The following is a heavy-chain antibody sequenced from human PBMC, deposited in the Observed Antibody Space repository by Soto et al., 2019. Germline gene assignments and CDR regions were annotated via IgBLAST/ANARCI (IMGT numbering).Heavy chain of an antibody. CDR2: IYHSGST. V-gene: IGHV4-30-2*01. CDR3: ATVYGGNAFDI. Sequence: QLPLQESGSGLVKPSQTLSLTCAVSGGSISSGGYSWSWLRQPPGKGLEWIGYIYHSGSTYYNPALKSRVTISVDRSKNQCSLKLSTVTAADTAVYYCATVYGGNAFDIWGQGTMVTVAS. D-gene: IGHD4-17*01. CDR1: GGSISSGGYS. J-gene: IGHJ3*02.